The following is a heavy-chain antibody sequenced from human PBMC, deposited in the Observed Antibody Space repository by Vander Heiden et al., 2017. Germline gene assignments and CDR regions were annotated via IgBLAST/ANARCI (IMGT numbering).Heavy chain of an antibody. D-gene: IGHD2-8*02. V-gene: IGHV3-15*01. Sequence: EVQLVESGGGLVKPGGSIRVSCAASGFTFTNAWMNWVRQAPGKGLEWVGRIKSTTDGGTIDDAAPVKGRFTISRNDSEDKLYLQMNSLKTEDTAVYYCTRQGSGGRSLDYWGQGNLVTVSS. CDR2: IKSTTDGGTI. CDR1: GFTFTNAW. J-gene: IGHJ4*02. CDR3: TRQGSGGRSLDY.